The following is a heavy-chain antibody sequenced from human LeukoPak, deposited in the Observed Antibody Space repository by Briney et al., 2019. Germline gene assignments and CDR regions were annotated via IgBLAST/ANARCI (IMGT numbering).Heavy chain of an antibody. J-gene: IGHJ3*02. CDR2: ISSSSSYI. CDR1: GFTFSSYS. Sequence: PGGSLRLSCAASGFTFSSYSMNWVRQAPGKGLEWVSSISSSSSYIYYADSVKGRFTISRDNAKNSLYLQMNSLRAEDTAVYYCARDLPLRYCGGDCYSAFDIWGQGTMVTVSS. D-gene: IGHD2-21*01. V-gene: IGHV3-21*01. CDR3: ARDLPLRYCGGDCYSAFDI.